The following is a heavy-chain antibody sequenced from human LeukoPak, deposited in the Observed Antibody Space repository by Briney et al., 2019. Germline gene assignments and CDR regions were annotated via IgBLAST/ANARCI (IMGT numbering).Heavy chain of an antibody. J-gene: IGHJ3*02. CDR3: AIIAGGDAFDI. V-gene: IGHV3-33*01. Sequence: PGRSLRLSCAASGFTFSSYGMHWVRQAPGKGLEWVAVIWYDGSNKYYADSVKGRFTISRDNSKNTLYLQMNSLRAEDTAVYYCAIIAGGDAFDIWGQGIMVTVSS. CDR2: IWYDGSNK. D-gene: IGHD6-13*01. CDR1: GFTFSSYG.